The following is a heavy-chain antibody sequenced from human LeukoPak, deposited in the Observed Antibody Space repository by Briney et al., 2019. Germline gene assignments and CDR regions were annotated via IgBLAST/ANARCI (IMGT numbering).Heavy chain of an antibody. CDR3: AKDETRDAYNLGATDY. Sequence: GGSLRLSCAASGITFSSYGMHWVRQAPGKGLEWVAVLSYDGRNKYYADSLKGRFTISRDNSKNTLFLQMNSLRAEDTAVYYCAKDETRDAYNLGATDYWGQGTLVTVSS. V-gene: IGHV3-30*18. CDR2: LSYDGRNK. CDR1: GITFSSYG. J-gene: IGHJ4*02. D-gene: IGHD5-24*01.